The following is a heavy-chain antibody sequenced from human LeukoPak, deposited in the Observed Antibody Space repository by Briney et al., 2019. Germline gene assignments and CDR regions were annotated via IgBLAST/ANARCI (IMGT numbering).Heavy chain of an antibody. D-gene: IGHD6-13*01. Sequence: PGGSLRLSCAASGFTFSSYSMNWVRQAPGKGLEWVSYISSSSSTIYYADSVKGRFTISRDNAKNSLHLQMNSLRAEDTAVYYCAREKQQLVRGFYGYYYMDVWGKGTTVTVSS. J-gene: IGHJ6*03. CDR2: ISSSSSTI. V-gene: IGHV3-48*01. CDR3: AREKQQLVRGFYGYYYMDV. CDR1: GFTFSSYS.